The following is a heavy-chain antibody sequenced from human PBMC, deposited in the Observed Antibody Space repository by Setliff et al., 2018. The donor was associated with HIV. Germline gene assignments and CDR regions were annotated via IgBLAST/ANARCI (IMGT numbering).Heavy chain of an antibody. CDR3: ARDDSNYRQHGMDV. Sequence: GGSLRLSCAASGFTFISYWMSWVRQAPGKGLEWVSYISSSGSTIYYADSVKGRFTISRDNAKNSLYLQMNSLRAEDTAVYYCARDDSNYRQHGMDVWGQGTTVTVSS. J-gene: IGHJ6*02. CDR1: GFTFISYW. CDR2: ISSSGSTI. V-gene: IGHV3-48*04. D-gene: IGHD4-4*01.